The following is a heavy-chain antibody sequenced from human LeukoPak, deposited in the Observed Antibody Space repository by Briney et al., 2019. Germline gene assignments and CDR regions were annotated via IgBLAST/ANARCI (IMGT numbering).Heavy chain of an antibody. Sequence: ASVKASCKPSGSTSTDYYIPWFRQPPGQGLEGMGQLNPHTGGATNPKKFQGRVSMTGATSITPPSIEVSRLTSTAPALFYCARVTWKTGIAAPDYWGQGTLVTVSS. D-gene: IGHD1-1*01. V-gene: IGHV1-2*06. CDR1: GSTSTDYY. CDR3: ARVTWKTGIAAPDY. J-gene: IGHJ4*02. CDR2: LNPHTGGA.